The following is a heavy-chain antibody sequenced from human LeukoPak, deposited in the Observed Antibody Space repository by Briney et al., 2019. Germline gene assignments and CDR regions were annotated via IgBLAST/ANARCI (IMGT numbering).Heavy chain of an antibody. CDR2: ISSSSSYI. V-gene: IGHV3-21*01. Sequence: GGSLRLSCAASGFTFSSYSMNWVRQAPGKGLEWVSSISSSSSYIYYADSVKGRFTISRDNAKNSLYLQTNSLRAEDTAVYYCARDLWIVGATDTLAYWGQGALVTASS. CDR3: ARDLWIVGATDTLAY. CDR1: GFTFSSYS. D-gene: IGHD1-26*01. J-gene: IGHJ4*02.